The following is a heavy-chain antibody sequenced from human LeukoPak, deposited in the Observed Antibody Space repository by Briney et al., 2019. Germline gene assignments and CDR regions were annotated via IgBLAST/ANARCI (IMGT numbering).Heavy chain of an antibody. V-gene: IGHV1-8*01. J-gene: IGHJ5*02. CDR1: GYTFTTYD. Sequence: ASVKVSCKASGYTFTTYDINWMRQATGQGLEWMGWMNPNSGNTGYAQKFQGRVTMTRNTSISTAYMELSSLRSEDTAVYYCARGRGSGHKENWFDPWGQGTLVTVSS. D-gene: IGHD6-19*01. CDR3: ARGRGSGHKENWFDP. CDR2: MNPNSGNT.